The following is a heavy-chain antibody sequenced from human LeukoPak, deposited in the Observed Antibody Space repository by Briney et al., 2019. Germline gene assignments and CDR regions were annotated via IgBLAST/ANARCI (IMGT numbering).Heavy chain of an antibody. CDR3: AKGVSGHYDILTGNDY. CDR2: VSGNGGRT. D-gene: IGHD3-9*01. Sequence: GGSLRLSCAASGFTFSSYAMNWVRQVPGKGLEWVSGVSGNGGRTDYADSVKGRFTISRDNSKNGLFLQMNSLRAEDTAIYYCAKGVSGHYDILTGNDYWGQGTLVTVSS. J-gene: IGHJ4*02. CDR1: GFTFSSYA. V-gene: IGHV3-23*01.